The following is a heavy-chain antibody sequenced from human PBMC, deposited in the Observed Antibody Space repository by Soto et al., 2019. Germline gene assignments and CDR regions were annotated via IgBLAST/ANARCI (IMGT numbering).Heavy chain of an antibody. CDR1: GYSFTSYW. Sequence: PGESLKISCKGSGYSFTSYWISWVRQMSGKGLEWMGRIDPSDSYTNYSPSFQGHVTISADKSISTAYLQWSSLKASDTAMYYCARPVVAAMDVWGQGTTVTVSS. CDR2: IDPSDSYT. CDR3: ARPVVAAMDV. J-gene: IGHJ6*02. D-gene: IGHD2-15*01. V-gene: IGHV5-10-1*01.